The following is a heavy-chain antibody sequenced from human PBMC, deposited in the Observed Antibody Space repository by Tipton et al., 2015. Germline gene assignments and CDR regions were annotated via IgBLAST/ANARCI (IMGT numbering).Heavy chain of an antibody. Sequence: QVQLVQSGAEVKKPGASVKVSCKASGYTFTSYGINWVRQAPGQGLEWMGWISAYNGNTSYAQKLQGRVTMTTDTSTSTAYMELRSLRSDDTAVYYCARLRGQQPVGPYYYGMDVWGQGTTVTVSS. D-gene: IGHD6-13*01. CDR3: ARLRGQQPVGPYYYGMDV. V-gene: IGHV1-18*01. CDR1: GYTFTSYG. J-gene: IGHJ6*02. CDR2: ISAYNGNT.